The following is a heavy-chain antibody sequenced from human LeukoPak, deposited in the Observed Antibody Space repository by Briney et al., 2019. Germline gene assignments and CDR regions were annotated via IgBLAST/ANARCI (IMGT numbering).Heavy chain of an antibody. J-gene: IGHJ4*02. V-gene: IGHV3-53*01. Sequence: QTGGSLRLSCAASGFTVSSIDMSWVRQAPGKGLEWISVIYGGGNTRYYADSVKGRFTVSRDNAKNTFHLQMQSLKVEDTAIYYCTRGSGFETGDYWGQGTLVTVSS. CDR1: GFTVSSID. D-gene: IGHD5-12*01. CDR2: IYGGGNT. CDR3: TRGSGFETGDY.